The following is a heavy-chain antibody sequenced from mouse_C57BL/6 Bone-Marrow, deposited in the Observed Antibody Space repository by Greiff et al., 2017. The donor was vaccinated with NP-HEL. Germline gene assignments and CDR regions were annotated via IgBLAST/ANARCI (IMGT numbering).Heavy chain of an antibody. CDR3: ARLLIYYDYDGGRFAY. D-gene: IGHD2-4*01. CDR1: GFTFSSYG. J-gene: IGHJ3*01. Sequence: EVMLVESGGDLVKPGGSLKLSCAASGFTFSSYGMSWVRQTPDKRLEWVATISSGGSYTYYPDSVKGRFTISRDNAKNTLYLQMSSLKSEYTAMYYCARLLIYYDYDGGRFAYWGQGTLVTVSA. V-gene: IGHV5-6*02. CDR2: ISSGGSYT.